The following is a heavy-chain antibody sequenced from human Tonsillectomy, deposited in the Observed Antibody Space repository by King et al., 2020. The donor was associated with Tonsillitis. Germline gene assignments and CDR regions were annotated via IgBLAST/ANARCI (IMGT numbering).Heavy chain of an antibody. Sequence: TLKESGPALVKPPQTLTLTCTFSGCSLITSGMFVSLNRQPPGKALEWLARIDWGDDKYYSTTLKTRLTISKDTSKNQVVLTMTNLDPVDTATYYCARNSGYSTFDYWGQGTLVTVSS. CDR1: GCSLITSGMF. V-gene: IGHV2-70*11. CDR2: IDWGDDK. D-gene: IGHD2-15*01. CDR3: ARNSGYSTFDY. J-gene: IGHJ4*02.